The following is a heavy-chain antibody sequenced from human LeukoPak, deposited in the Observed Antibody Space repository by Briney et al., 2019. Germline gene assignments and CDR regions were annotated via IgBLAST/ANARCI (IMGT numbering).Heavy chain of an antibody. V-gene: IGHV3-7*01. D-gene: IGHD2-2*01. CDR1: GFTFSTYW. J-gene: IGHJ4*02. CDR2: IKQDGSEK. CDR3: AKHPYCSSTSCYFDY. Sequence: GGSLRLSCAASGFTFSTYWMSWVRQAPGKGLEWVANIKQDGSEKYYVDSVKGRFTISRDNAKNSVYLQMNSLRAEDTAVYYCAKHPYCSSTSCYFDYWGQGTLVTVSS.